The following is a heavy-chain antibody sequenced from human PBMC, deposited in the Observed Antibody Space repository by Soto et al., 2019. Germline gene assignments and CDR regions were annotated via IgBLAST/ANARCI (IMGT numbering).Heavy chain of an antibody. Sequence: ASVKVSCKASGYTFTSYAMHWVRQAPGQRLEWMGWINAGNGNTKYSQKFQGRVTITRDTSASTAYMELSSLRSEDTAVYCCAKTSIVVVPAATPYYYYYMDVWGKGTTVTVSS. CDR3: AKTSIVVVPAATPYYYYYMDV. D-gene: IGHD2-2*01. CDR1: GYTFTSYA. J-gene: IGHJ6*03. CDR2: INAGNGNT. V-gene: IGHV1-3*01.